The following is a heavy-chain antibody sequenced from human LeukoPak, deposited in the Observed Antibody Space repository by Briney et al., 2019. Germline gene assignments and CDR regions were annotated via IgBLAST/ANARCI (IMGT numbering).Heavy chain of an antibody. CDR2: ISGSGSTI. CDR1: GFTFSDYY. CDR3: ARDGLAAATLHWCFDL. Sequence: PGGSLRLSCAASGFTFSDYYMSWIRQAPAKGQGRDSFISGSGSTIYYVDSVKGRFTIAKDNSKNTLYLQMNSLRAEDTAVYYCARDGLAAATLHWCFDLWGRGTLVTVSS. J-gene: IGHJ2*01. D-gene: IGHD6-25*01. V-gene: IGHV3-11*04.